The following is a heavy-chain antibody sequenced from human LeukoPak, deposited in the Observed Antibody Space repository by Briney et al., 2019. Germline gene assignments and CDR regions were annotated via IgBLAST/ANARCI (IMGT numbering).Heavy chain of an antibody. Sequence: ASVTVSCKASGYTFTGYYMHWVRPAPGQGLEWMGWINPNSGGANYAQKFQGRVTMTRDTSISTAYMELSRLRSDDTAVYYCARVWSGNYYYYYGMDVWGQGTTVTVSS. J-gene: IGHJ6*02. CDR3: ARVWSGNYYYYYGMDV. V-gene: IGHV1-2*02. CDR1: GYTFTGYY. CDR2: INPNSGGA. D-gene: IGHD3-3*01.